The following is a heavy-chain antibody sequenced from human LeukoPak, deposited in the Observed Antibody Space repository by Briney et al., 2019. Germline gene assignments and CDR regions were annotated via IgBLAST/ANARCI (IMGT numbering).Heavy chain of an antibody. CDR3: ARIKGLGCGWAYFDY. D-gene: IGHD6-19*01. CDR2: IYYSGST. J-gene: IGHJ4*02. Sequence: PSETLSLTCTVSGGSISSYYWSWIRQPPGKGLEWIGYIYYSGSTNYNPSLKSRVTISVDTSKNQFSPKLSSVTAADTAVYYCARIKGLGCGWAYFDYWGQGTLVTVSS. V-gene: IGHV4-59*01. CDR1: GGSISSYY.